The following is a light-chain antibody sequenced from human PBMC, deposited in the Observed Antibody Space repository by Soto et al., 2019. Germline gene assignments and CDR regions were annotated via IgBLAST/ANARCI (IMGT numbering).Light chain of an antibody. CDR2: DVS. CDR1: SSDVGTYNY. CDR3: CSYAGSPRYV. Sequence: QSALTQPRSVSGSLGQSVTISCTGTSSDVGTYNYVSWYQQHPGKAPKVMIYDVSERPSGVPDRLSGSKSGNTASLTISGLQAEDEADYYCCSYAGSPRYVLGTGTKVTVL. J-gene: IGLJ1*01. V-gene: IGLV2-11*01.